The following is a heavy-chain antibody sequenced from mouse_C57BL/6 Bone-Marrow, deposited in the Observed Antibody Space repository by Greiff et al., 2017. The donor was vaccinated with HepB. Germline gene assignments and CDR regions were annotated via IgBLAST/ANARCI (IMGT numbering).Heavy chain of an antibody. CDR2: INPNSGGT. V-gene: IGHV1-72*01. Sequence: QVQLKQPGAELVKPGASVKLSCKASGYTFTSYWMHWVKQRPGRGLEWIGRINPNSGGTKYNEKFKSKATLTVDKPSSTAYMQLSSLTSEDSAVYYCARSKWLPYYWGQGTTLTVSS. D-gene: IGHD2-2*01. CDR1: GYTFTSYW. CDR3: ARSKWLPYY. J-gene: IGHJ2*01.